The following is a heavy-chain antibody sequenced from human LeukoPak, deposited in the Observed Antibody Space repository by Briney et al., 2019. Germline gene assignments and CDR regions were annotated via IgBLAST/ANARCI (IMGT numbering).Heavy chain of an antibody. CDR3: AKEGVGEPSYWYLDL. Sequence: SETLSLTCDVSGNYFSSYYWSWIRQPAGKGLEWIGHIYTSGSTNYNPSLKSRVAISVDTSKNQFSLKLSSVTAADTAVYYCAKEGVGEPSYWYLDLWGRGTLVTVSS. J-gene: IGHJ2*01. CDR1: GNYFSSYY. CDR2: IYTSGST. D-gene: IGHD1-14*01. V-gene: IGHV4-4*07.